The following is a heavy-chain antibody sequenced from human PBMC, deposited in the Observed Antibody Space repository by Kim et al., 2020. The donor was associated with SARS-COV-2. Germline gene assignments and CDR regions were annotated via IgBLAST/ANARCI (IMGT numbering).Heavy chain of an antibody. V-gene: IGHV4-4*07. J-gene: IGHJ6*02. CDR1: GGSISSYY. CDR2: IYTSGST. D-gene: IGHD5-12*01. CDR3: ARGGNDIVATLFNHYYYYGMDV. Sequence: SETLSLTCTVSGGSISSYYWSWIRQPAGKGLEWIGRIYTSGSTNYNPSLKSRVTMSVDTSKNQFSLKLSSVTAADTAVYYCARGGNDIVATLFNHYYYYGMDVGRQGTTVTVSS.